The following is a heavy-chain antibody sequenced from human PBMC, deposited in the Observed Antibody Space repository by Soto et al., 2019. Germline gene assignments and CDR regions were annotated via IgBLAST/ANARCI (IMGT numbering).Heavy chain of an antibody. Sequence: QVQLVQSGAEVKKPGSSVKVSCKASGGTFSSYTISWVRQAPGQGLEWMGRIIPILGIANYAQKFQGRVTVTADNSTRTAYRELSSLRSEDTAVYYCAGGFSVGMVVNGFFDYWGQGTLVTVSS. J-gene: IGHJ4*02. CDR1: GGTFSSYT. V-gene: IGHV1-69*02. CDR3: AGGFSVGMVVNGFFDY. CDR2: IIPILGIA. D-gene: IGHD1-26*01.